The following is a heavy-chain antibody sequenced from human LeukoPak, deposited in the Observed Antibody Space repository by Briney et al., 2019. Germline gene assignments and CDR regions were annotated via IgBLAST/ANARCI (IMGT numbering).Heavy chain of an antibody. CDR3: ASVYGSGSYFHYYYGMDV. D-gene: IGHD3-10*01. CDR1: GFIFSNYW. J-gene: IGHJ6*02. CDR2: INQDGSKE. Sequence: GGSLRLSCTASGFIFSNYWMTWVRQAPGKGLEWVAQINQDGSKEYYIDSVKARFSISRDNARNSLSLQMNSLRAEDTAVYYCASVYGSGSYFHYYYGMDVWGQGTTVTVSS. V-gene: IGHV3-7*01.